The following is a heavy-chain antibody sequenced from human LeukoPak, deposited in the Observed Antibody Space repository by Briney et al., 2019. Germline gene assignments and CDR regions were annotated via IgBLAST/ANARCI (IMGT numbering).Heavy chain of an antibody. CDR2: ISSGSSTI. CDR1: GFTFSSYS. CDR3: ARWCSSSSCFRGFDY. Sequence: TGGSLRLSCAASGFTFSSYSMNWVRQAPGKGLEWVSYISSGSSTIYYADSVKGRFTISRDNAKNSLYLQMNSLRAEDTAVYYCARWCSSSSCFRGFDYWGQGTLVTVSS. V-gene: IGHV3-48*01. J-gene: IGHJ4*02. D-gene: IGHD2-2*01.